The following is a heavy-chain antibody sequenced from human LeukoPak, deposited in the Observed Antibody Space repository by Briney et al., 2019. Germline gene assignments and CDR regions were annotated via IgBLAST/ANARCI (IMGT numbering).Heavy chain of an antibody. D-gene: IGHD7-27*01. CDR2: IYGGGST. Sequence: PGGSLRLSSAASGFTFSSYSMNWVRRAPGKGLEWVSVIYGGGSTFYADSVKGRFTISRDNSKNTLYLQMNSLRAEDTAVYYCARDDWGSEAFDYWGQGTLVTVSS. CDR1: GFTFSSYS. J-gene: IGHJ4*02. V-gene: IGHV3-53*01. CDR3: ARDDWGSEAFDY.